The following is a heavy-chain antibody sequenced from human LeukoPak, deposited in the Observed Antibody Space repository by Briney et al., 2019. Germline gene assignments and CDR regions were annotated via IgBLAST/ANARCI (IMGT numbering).Heavy chain of an antibody. J-gene: IGHJ4*02. V-gene: IGHV4-38-2*01. CDR1: GHSISSGYY. Sequence: SENLSLTCAVSGHSISSGYYWGWIRQPPGKGLEWIGYIYHSGSTYYNPSLKSRLIISVDTSKSHFSLKLNSVTAADTAVYYCVSQYDRSGYYAFDYWGQGTLVTVTS. D-gene: IGHD3-22*01. CDR2: IYHSGST. CDR3: VSQYDRSGYYAFDY.